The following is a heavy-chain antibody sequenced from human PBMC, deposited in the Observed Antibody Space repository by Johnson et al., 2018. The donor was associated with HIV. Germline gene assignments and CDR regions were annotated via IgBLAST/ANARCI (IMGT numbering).Heavy chain of an antibody. V-gene: IGHV3-30*04. Sequence: VQLMESGGGLVQPGRSLRLSCAASGFPFSSYAMHWVRQAPGKGLEWVAVISFDGSNQYYADSVTGPFPISRDNSKNTLYLQMNSLRAGDTALYFCAREESIVVVIAIQAFDIWGQGTVVTVSS. J-gene: IGHJ3*02. D-gene: IGHD2-21*01. CDR2: ISFDGSNQ. CDR1: GFPFSSYA. CDR3: AREESIVVVIAIQAFDI.